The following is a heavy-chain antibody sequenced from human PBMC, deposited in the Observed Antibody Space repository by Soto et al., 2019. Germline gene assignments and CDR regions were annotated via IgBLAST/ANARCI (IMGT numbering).Heavy chain of an antibody. CDR3: ARGFDYEARNAFDI. J-gene: IGHJ3*02. CDR1: GYTFTGYY. V-gene: IGHV1-2*02. CDR2: INPNSGGT. Sequence: ASVKVSCKASGYTFTGYYMHWVRQAPGQGLEWMGWINPNSGGTNYAQKFQGRVTMTRDTSISTAYMELSRLRSDDGAVYYCARGFDYEARNAFDIWGQGTMVTVSS. D-gene: IGHD4-17*01.